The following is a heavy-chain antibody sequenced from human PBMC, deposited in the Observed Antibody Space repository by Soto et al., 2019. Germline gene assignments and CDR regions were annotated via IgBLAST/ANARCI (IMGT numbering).Heavy chain of an antibody. J-gene: IGHJ4*02. CDR1: GYASTTYG. Sequence: QVHLVQSGAEVKKPGASVKVSCKGSGYASTTYGIIWVRQAPGQGLEGMGSISAHSGNTNHAQKLQGRVTVTRETSTGTAYMELRSLRSDDTAVYYCARGRYGDYWGQGALVTVSS. V-gene: IGHV1-18*01. D-gene: IGHD1-1*01. CDR2: ISAHSGNT. CDR3: ARGRYGDY.